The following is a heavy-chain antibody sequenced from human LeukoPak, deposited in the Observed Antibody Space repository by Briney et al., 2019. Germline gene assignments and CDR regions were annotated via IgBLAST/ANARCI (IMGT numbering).Heavy chain of an antibody. CDR3: VRDGNDGLNDWEY. CDR2: TNKDGSEK. J-gene: IGHJ1*01. V-gene: IGHV3-7*03. Sequence: GGSLRLSCAASGFTFSNAWMNWVRQAPGKGLEWVANTNKDGSEKWYVDSVKGRFTISRDNAKNSLYLQMNSLKAGDTALYYCVRDGNDGLNDWEYWGQGALVTVSS. D-gene: IGHD1-1*01. CDR1: GFTFSNAW.